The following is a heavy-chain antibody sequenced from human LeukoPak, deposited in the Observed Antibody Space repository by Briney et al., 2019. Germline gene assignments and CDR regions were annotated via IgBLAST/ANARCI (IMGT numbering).Heavy chain of an antibody. V-gene: IGHV4-59*01. D-gene: IGHD2-2*02. Sequence: PSETLSLTCTVSGGSISSYYWSWIRQPPGKGLEWIGYIYYSGSTNYNPSLKSRVTISVDTSKNQFSLKLSSVTAADTAVYYCAVLPAAIQAWFDPWGQGTLVTVSS. CDR2: IYYSGST. CDR3: AVLPAAIQAWFDP. J-gene: IGHJ5*02. CDR1: GGSISSYY.